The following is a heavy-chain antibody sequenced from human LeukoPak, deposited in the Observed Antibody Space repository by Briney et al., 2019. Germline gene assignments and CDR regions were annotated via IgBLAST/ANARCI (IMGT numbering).Heavy chain of an antibody. CDR1: GYTFTSYY. D-gene: IGHD2-15*01. CDR2: IYTSDGSA. V-gene: IGHV1-46*01. Sequence: GASVKVSCKASGYTFTSYYMHWVRQAPGQGPEWMGIIYTSDGSARYAQKFQGRVTMTRDTSTGTAYMELSSLRSDDTAIFYCARSSGDSSLDYWGQGTLVTVSS. CDR3: ARSSGDSSLDY. J-gene: IGHJ4*02.